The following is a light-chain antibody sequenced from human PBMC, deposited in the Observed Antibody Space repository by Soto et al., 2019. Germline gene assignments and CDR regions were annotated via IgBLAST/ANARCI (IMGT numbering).Light chain of an antibody. CDR2: GNS. Sequence: QAVVTQPPSVSGAPGQRVTISCTERSSNIGAGYDVHWYQQLPGTAPKLLIYGNSNRPSGVPDRFSGSKSGTSASLAITGLQAEDEADYYCQSYDSSLSGWVFGGGTKLTVL. J-gene: IGLJ3*02. CDR3: QSYDSSLSGWV. CDR1: SSNIGAGYD. V-gene: IGLV1-40*01.